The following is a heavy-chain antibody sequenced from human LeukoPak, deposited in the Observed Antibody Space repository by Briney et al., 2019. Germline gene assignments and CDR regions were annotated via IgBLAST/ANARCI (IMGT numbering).Heavy chain of an antibody. J-gene: IGHJ4*02. D-gene: IGHD6-19*01. Sequence: SETLSLTCTVSGGSISSYYWSWIRQPPGKGLEWIGYIYYSGSTNYNPSLTSRVTISVDTSKNQFSLKLSSVTAADTAVYYCARRSPYSTGWSSYFDYWGQGALVTVSS. CDR2: IYYSGST. V-gene: IGHV4-59*01. CDR1: GGSISSYY. CDR3: ARRSPYSTGWSSYFDY.